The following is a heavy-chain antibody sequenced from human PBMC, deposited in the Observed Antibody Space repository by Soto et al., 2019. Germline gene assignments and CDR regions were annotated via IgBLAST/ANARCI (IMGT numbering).Heavy chain of an antibody. CDR1: GFTFSSYG. D-gene: IGHD3-10*01. Sequence: QVQLVESGGGVVQPGRSLRLSCAASGFTFSSYGMHRVRQAPGKGLEWVAVISYDGSNKYYADSVKGRFTISRDNSKNTLYLQMNSLRAEDTAVYYCAKSETPGYYYYYGMDVWGQGTTVTVSS. CDR3: AKSETPGYYYYYGMDV. J-gene: IGHJ6*02. V-gene: IGHV3-30*18. CDR2: ISYDGSNK.